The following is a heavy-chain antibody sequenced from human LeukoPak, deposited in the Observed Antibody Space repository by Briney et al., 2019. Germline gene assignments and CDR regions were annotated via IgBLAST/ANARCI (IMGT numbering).Heavy chain of an antibody. CDR1: GGSFSGYY. CDR3: ARSAPLTTVTPYLSGLYYYYYMDV. V-gene: IGHV4-34*01. J-gene: IGHJ6*03. Sequence: PSETLSLTCAVYGGSFSGYYWSWIRQPPGKGLEWIGEINHSGSTNYNPSLKSRVTISVDTSKNQFSLKLSSVTAADTAVYYCARSAPLTTVTPYLSGLYYYYYMDVWGKGTTVTVSS. D-gene: IGHD4-17*01. CDR2: INHSGST.